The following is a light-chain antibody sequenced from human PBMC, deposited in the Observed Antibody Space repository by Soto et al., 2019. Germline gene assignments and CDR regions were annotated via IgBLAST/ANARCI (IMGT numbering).Light chain of an antibody. CDR1: QSVSSSY. CDR2: GAS. CDR3: QQHLSCRT. J-gene: IGKJ1*01. V-gene: IGKV3-20*01. Sequence: EIVLTQSPGTLSLSPGERATLSCRASQSVSSSYLAWYQQKPGQAPRLLIYGASSRATGIPDRFSGSGSGTDFTLTISRLEPDDFAVYYCQQHLSCRTFGQGTKVDIK.